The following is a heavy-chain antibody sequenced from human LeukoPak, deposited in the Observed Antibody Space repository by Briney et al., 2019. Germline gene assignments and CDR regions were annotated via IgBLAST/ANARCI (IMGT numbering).Heavy chain of an antibody. J-gene: IGHJ6*02. D-gene: IGHD3/OR15-3a*01. CDR3: ARSTDSWTNYYGMDV. V-gene: IGHV3-74*01. CDR2: INSDETRT. CDR1: GFTFSSYW. Sequence: GGSLRLSCAASGFTFSSYWMHWVRQAPGKGLVWVSRINSDETRTNFADSVKGRFTISRDNAKNTLYLQMNSLRAEDTAVYYCARSTDSWTNYYGMDVWGQGTTVTVSS.